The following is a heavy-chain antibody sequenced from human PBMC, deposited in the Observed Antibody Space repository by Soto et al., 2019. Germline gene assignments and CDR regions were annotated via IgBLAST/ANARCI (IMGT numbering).Heavy chain of an antibody. CDR1: GGSISSGGYS. CDR3: ARVENYYDSSGYFSWFDP. J-gene: IGHJ5*02. D-gene: IGHD3-22*01. CDR2: IYHSGST. V-gene: IGHV4-30-2*01. Sequence: PSETLSLTCAVSGGSISSGGYSWSWIRQPPGKGLEWIGYIYHSGSTYYNPSLKSRVTISVDRSKNQFSLKLSSVTAADTAVYYCARVENYYDSSGYFSWFDPWGQGTLVTVSS.